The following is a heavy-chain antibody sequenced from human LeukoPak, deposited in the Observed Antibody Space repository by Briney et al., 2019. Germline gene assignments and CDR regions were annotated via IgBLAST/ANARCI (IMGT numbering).Heavy chain of an antibody. Sequence: SETLSLTCAVYGGSFSGYYWSWIRQPPGKGLEWIGEINHSGSTNYNPSLKSRVTISVDTSKNQFSLKLSSVTAADTAVYYCARGRITMVRGGNYYYGMDVWAKGPRSPSP. CDR1: GGSFSGYY. CDR3: ARGRITMVRGGNYYYGMDV. J-gene: IGHJ6*02. CDR2: INHSGST. V-gene: IGHV4-34*01. D-gene: IGHD3-10*01.